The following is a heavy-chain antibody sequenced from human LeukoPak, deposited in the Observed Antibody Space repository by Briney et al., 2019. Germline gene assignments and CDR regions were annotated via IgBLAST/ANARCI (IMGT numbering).Heavy chain of an antibody. CDR1: GFTFSSYW. Sequence: GGSLRLSCAASGFTFSSYWMHWVRQAPGKGLVWVSRINSDGSSTSYADSVKGRFTISRDNAKNTLYLQMNSLRAEDTAVYYCARDRLFSYCSGGSCYETLNAFDIWGQGTMVTVSS. CDR3: ARDRLFSYCSGGSCYETLNAFDI. CDR2: INSDGSST. D-gene: IGHD2-15*01. V-gene: IGHV3-74*01. J-gene: IGHJ3*02.